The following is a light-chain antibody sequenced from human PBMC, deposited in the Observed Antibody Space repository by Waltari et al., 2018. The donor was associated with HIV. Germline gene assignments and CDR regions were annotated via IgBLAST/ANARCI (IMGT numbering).Light chain of an antibody. V-gene: IGKV3-11*01. CDR3: QQRSKWLT. CDR2: DAS. J-gene: IGKJ4*01. CDR1: QSVSSY. Sequence: EIVLTQSPATLSLSPGERVTLSCRASQSVSSYLAWYQQKPSQAPRLLIYDASNRATGIPARFSGSGSGTDCTLTISSLEPEDFAVYYCQQRSKWLTFGGGTKVEIK.